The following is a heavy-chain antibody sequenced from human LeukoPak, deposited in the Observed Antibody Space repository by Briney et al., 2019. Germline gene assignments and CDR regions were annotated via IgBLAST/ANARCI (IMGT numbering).Heavy chain of an antibody. CDR3: ARDWVQHWGSGGTRITAAGGIDY. Sequence: PSETLSLTCTVSGGSISSSSYYWDWIRQPPGKGLEWIGSVYYSGSTYYNPSLKSRVTISVDTSKNQFSLKLSSVTAADTAVYYCARDWVQHWGSGGTRITAAGGIDYWGQGTLVTVSS. J-gene: IGHJ4*02. CDR1: GGSISSSSYY. V-gene: IGHV4-39*07. CDR2: VYYSGST. D-gene: IGHD6-13*01.